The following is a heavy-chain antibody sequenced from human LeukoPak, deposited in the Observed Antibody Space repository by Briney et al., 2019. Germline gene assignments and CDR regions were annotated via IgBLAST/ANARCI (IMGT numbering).Heavy chain of an antibody. CDR3: ASEIWITVAGIRPYSD. V-gene: IGHV1-2*02. D-gene: IGHD6-19*01. Sequence: ASVKVSCKASGYTFTGYYMHWVRQAPGQGLEWMGWLNPNSGGTNYAQKFQGRVTMTRDTSISTAYMDLSRLRSDDTAVYFCASEIWITVAGIRPYSDWGQGTLVTVSS. CDR1: GYTFTGYY. CDR2: LNPNSGGT. J-gene: IGHJ4*02.